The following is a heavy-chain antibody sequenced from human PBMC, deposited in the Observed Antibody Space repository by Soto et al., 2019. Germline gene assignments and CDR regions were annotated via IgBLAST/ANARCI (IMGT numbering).Heavy chain of an antibody. CDR2: MSYDGSNK. J-gene: IGHJ4*02. Sequence: QVQLVESGGGVVQPGRSLRLSCAASGFTFSSYGMHWVRQAPGKGLEWVAVMSYDGSNKYYADSVKGRFTISGDNSKNTLYMQMNNLRAEDTAVYYCAKDKVPVVVTAPFDYWGQGTLVTDSS. CDR3: AKDKVPVVVTAPFDY. CDR1: GFTFSSYG. D-gene: IGHD2-21*02. V-gene: IGHV3-30*18.